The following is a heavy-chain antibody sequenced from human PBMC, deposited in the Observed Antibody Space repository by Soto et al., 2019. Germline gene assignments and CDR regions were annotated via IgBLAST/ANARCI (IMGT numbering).Heavy chain of an antibody. CDR2: ISYDGSNK. V-gene: IGHV3-30-3*01. CDR3: AREFREVPAAIIEYYYYYGMDV. CDR1: GFTFSSYA. Sequence: GGSLRLSCAASGFTFSSYAMHWVRQAPGKGLEWVAVISYDGSNKYYADSVKGRFTISRDNSKNTLYLQMNSLRAEDTAVYYCAREFREVPAAIIEYYYYYGMDVWGQGTTVTVSS. J-gene: IGHJ6*02. D-gene: IGHD2-2*02.